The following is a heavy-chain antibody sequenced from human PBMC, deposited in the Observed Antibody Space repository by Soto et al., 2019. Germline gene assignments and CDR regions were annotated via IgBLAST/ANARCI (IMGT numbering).Heavy chain of an antibody. D-gene: IGHD2-15*01. V-gene: IGHV4-34*01. Sequence: SETLSLTCAVYGGSFSGYYWSWIRQPPGKGLEWIGEINHSGSTNYNPSLKSRVTISVDTSKNQFSLKLSSVTAADTAVYYCARGIFSSGVVVVAATNKGYFDYWGQGTLVTVSS. CDR3: ARGIFSSGVVVVAATNKGYFDY. CDR1: GGSFSGYY. J-gene: IGHJ4*02. CDR2: INHSGST.